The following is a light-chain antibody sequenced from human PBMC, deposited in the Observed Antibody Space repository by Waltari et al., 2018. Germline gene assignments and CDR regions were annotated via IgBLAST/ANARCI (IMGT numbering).Light chain of an antibody. CDR1: SSNVGGYNY. CDR2: DIT. V-gene: IGLV2-11*01. CDR3: CSYAGSFTLL. Sequence: QSALTQPRSVSGSPGQSVTISCTGTSSNVGGYNYFSWYQQHPGKAPKLMIYDITQRPHGVPDVFSGSKSGNTASLTISGLQADDEADYYCCSYAGSFTLLFGGGTRVTVL. J-gene: IGLJ2*01.